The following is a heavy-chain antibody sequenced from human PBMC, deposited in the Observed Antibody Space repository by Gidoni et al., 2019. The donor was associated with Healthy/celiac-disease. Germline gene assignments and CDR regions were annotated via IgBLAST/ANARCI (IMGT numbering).Heavy chain of an antibody. J-gene: IGHJ4*02. CDR3: ARGGIDGGYPYFDY. D-gene: IGHD3-22*01. CDR1: GFTFSSYA. V-gene: IGHV3-64*02. CDR2: ISSNGGST. Sequence: EVQLVESGEGLVQPGGSLRLSCAASGFTFSSYAMHWVRQAPGKGLEYVSAISSNGGSTYYADSVKGRFTISRDNSKNTLYLQMGSLRAEDMAVYYCARGGIDGGYPYFDYWGQGTLVTVSS.